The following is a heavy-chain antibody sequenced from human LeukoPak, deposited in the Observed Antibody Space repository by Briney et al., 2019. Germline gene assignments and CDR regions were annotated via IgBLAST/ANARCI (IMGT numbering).Heavy chain of an antibody. D-gene: IGHD1-7*01. CDR3: ARDNWNYGSSMDV. CDR2: IYYSGST. Sequence: PSETLSLTCTVSGGSISSSYWSWIRQPPGKGLEWIGYIYYSGSTNYNPSLKSRVTISVDTSKNQFSLKLSSVTAADTAVYHCARDNWNYGSSMDVWGQGTTVTVSS. J-gene: IGHJ6*02. CDR1: GGSISSSY. V-gene: IGHV4-59*01.